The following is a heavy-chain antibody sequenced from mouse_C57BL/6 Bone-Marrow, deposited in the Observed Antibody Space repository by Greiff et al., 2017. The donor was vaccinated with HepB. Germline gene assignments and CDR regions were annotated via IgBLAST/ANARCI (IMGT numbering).Heavy chain of an antibody. D-gene: IGHD1-1*02. J-gene: IGHJ3*01. V-gene: IGHV1-82*01. CDR3: ARGGTMAGAY. Sequence: QVQLQQSGPELVKPGASVKISCKASGYAFSSSWMNWVKQRPGKGLEWIGRIYPGDGDTNYNGKFKGKATLTADKSSSTAYMQLSSLTSEDSAVYFCARGGTMAGAYWGQGTLVTVSA. CDR2: IYPGDGDT. CDR1: GYAFSSSW.